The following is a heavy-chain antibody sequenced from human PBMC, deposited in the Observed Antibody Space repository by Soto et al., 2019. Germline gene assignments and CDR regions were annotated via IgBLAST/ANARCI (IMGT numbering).Heavy chain of an antibody. J-gene: IGHJ5*02. CDR2: FFYGGSI. CDR1: GGSIRSGSYY. Sequence: QLQLQESGPGLVKPSETLSLTCSVSGGSIRSGSYYWGWIRQPPGKGLEWIGSFFYGGSIYYNPSLKSRVTISVDTSKNQFSLRLKSVTAADTAVYWAAAGTEWFDPWGQGTLVTVSS. D-gene: IGHD6-13*01. CDR3: AAGTEWFDP. V-gene: IGHV4-39*01.